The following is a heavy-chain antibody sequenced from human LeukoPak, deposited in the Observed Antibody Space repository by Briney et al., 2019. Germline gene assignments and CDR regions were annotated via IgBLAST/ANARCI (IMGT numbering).Heavy chain of an antibody. J-gene: IGHJ4*02. CDR1: GGSISGYY. V-gene: IGHV4-59*08. CDR2: IYSSGST. D-gene: IGHD6-6*01. Sequence: SETLSLTCTVSGGSISGYYWTWIRQPPGKGLEWIGYIYSSGSTNYNPSLKSPVTISADTSKNQFSLRLSSVTAADTAVYYCARHRYTSSSSYFDFWGQGTLVTVSS. CDR3: ARHRYTSSSSYFDF.